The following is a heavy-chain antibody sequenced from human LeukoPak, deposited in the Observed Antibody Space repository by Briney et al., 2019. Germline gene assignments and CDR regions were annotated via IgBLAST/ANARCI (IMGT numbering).Heavy chain of an antibody. CDR3: ATVGGSTGGGSDYYCDTSGMAV. D-gene: IGHD3-10*01. Sequence: ASVKVSCKVSGYTLTELSMHWVRQAPGKGLEWRGGFDPEDGETIYAQKFQGRVTMTEDTSTATAYMELRSLRSEDTAGYYCATVGGSTGGGSDYYCDTSGMAVWGQGTTVTVSS. V-gene: IGHV1-24*01. J-gene: IGHJ6*02. CDR1: GYTLTELS. CDR2: FDPEDGET.